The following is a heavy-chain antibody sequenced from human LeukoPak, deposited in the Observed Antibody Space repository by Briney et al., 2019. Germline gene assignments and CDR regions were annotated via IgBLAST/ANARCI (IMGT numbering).Heavy chain of an antibody. J-gene: IGHJ4*02. D-gene: IGHD5-24*01. V-gene: IGHV4-59*01. CDR2: IYYSGST. CDR1: GGSISSYY. CDR3: ARARDGYNHIDY. Sequence: SETLSLTCTVSGGSISSYYWSWIRQPPGKGLEWIGYIYYSGSTNYNPSLKSRVTISVDTSKNQFSLKLSSVTAADTAVYYCARARDGYNHIDYWGQGTLVTVSS.